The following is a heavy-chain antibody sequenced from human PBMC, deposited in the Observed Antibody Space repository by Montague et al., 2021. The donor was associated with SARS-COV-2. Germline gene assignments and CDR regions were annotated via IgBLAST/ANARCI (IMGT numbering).Heavy chain of an antibody. Sequence: SETLSLTCTVSGGSMSDYYWTWIRQPPGKGPEWVGYFSRSGGSNYNPSLRGRVTISLVTSRSQFSLQLSSVTAADTAFYYCARLTQLGYCSSASCSPALHFDYWGQGFLVSVSS. CDR3: ARLTQLGYCSSASCSPALHFDY. J-gene: IGHJ4*02. CDR2: FSRSGGS. V-gene: IGHV4-59*01. D-gene: IGHD2-15*01. CDR1: GGSMSDYY.